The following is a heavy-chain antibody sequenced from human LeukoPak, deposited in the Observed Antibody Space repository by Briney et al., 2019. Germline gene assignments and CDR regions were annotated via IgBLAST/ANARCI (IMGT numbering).Heavy chain of an antibody. CDR1: GFTFSSYA. J-gene: IGHJ4*02. CDR3: ARVPLRGISSYYFDY. V-gene: IGHV3-30*04. D-gene: IGHD2-15*01. Sequence: GGSLRLSCAASGFTFSSYAMHWVRQAPGKGLGWVAVISYDGSNKYYADSVKGRFTISRDNSKNTLYLQMNSLRAEDTAVYYCARVPLRGISSYYFDYWGQGTLVTVSS. CDR2: ISYDGSNK.